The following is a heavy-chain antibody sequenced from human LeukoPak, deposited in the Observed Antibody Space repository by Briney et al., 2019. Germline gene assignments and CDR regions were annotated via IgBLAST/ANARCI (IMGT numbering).Heavy chain of an antibody. V-gene: IGHV3-20*04. Sequence: GGSLRLSCAASGLTFDDYGMSWVRQAPGKGLEWVSGINWNGGSTGYADSVKGRFTISRDNAKNCLYLQMNSLRAEDTAVYYCARERTVVTPGRWRASGGAFDIWGQGTMVTVCS. CDR3: ARERTVVTPGRWRASGGAFDI. CDR1: GLTFDDYG. D-gene: IGHD4-23*01. J-gene: IGHJ3*02. CDR2: INWNGGST.